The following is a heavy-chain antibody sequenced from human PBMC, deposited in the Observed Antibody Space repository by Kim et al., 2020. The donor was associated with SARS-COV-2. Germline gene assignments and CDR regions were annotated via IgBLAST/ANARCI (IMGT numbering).Heavy chain of an antibody. J-gene: IGHJ5*02. CDR2: ISDDGSGK. CDR1: GFTLSSYA. Sequence: GGSLRLSCAASGFTLSSYAMLWVRQAPGKGLEWVAVISDDGSGKYYADSVEGRFTISRDTSKNTLYLQMNSLRAEDTAVYYCVRAGVSAATYWFDPWGQGTLVTVSS. D-gene: IGHD2-2*01. V-gene: IGHV3-30*04. CDR3: VRAGVSAATYWFDP.